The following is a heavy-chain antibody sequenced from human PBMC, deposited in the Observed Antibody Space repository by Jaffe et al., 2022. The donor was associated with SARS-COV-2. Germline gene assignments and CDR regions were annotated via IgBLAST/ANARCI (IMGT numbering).Heavy chain of an antibody. J-gene: IGHJ5*02. D-gene: IGHD3-10*01. CDR2: VSGSGGNT. CDR3: AKRFYGSGTYYGWFDP. V-gene: IGHV3-23*04. Sequence: EVQLVQSGGGLVQRGGSLRLSCAASGFTFSSSAMSWVRQAPGKGLEWVSAVSGSGGNTFYVDSVKGRFTISRDNSKNTLYLQMNSLRVEDTAVYYCAKRFYGSGTYYGWFDPWGQGTLVTVSS. CDR1: GFTFSSSA.